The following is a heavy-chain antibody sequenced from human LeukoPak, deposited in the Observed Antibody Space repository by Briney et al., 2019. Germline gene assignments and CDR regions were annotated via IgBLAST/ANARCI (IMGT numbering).Heavy chain of an antibody. Sequence: GGSLRLSCTASGFTFGDYAPSWVRQAPGKGLEWVGFIRNKAYGGTTEYAVSVKGRFTISRDDSKSIAYLQMNSLKTEDTAVYYCSRGVDYYDSSGYYSDYWGQGTLVTVSS. J-gene: IGHJ4*02. CDR2: IRNKAYGGTT. CDR3: SRGVDYYDSSGYYSDY. D-gene: IGHD3-22*01. CDR1: GFTFGDYA. V-gene: IGHV3-49*04.